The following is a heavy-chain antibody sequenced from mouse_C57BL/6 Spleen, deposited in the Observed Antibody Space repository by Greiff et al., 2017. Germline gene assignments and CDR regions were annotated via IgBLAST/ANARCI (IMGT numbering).Heavy chain of an antibody. J-gene: IGHJ4*01. CDR2: IWSGGST. CDR1: GFSLTSYG. V-gene: IGHV2-2*01. CDR3: ARKGGSFDYYAMDY. D-gene: IGHD1-1*02. Sequence: VQLQQSGPGLVQPSQSLSITCTVSGFSLTSYGVHWVRQSPGKGLEWLGMIWSGGSTDYNAAVISRLSISKDNSKSQVFFKMNSLQADDTAIYYCARKGGSFDYYAMDYWGQGTSVTVSS.